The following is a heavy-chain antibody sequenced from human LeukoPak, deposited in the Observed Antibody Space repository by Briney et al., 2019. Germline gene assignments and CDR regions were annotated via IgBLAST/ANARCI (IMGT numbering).Heavy chain of an antibody. CDR1: GYTFTSYG. CDR3: AGGSYYYGSGWAAFDI. Sequence: GASVKVSCKASGYTFTSYGISWVRQAPGQGLEWMGGIIPIFGTANYAQKFQGRVTITTDESTSTAYMELSSLRSEDTAVYYCAGGSYYYGSGWAAFDIWGQGTMVTVSS. D-gene: IGHD3-10*01. CDR2: IIPIFGTA. J-gene: IGHJ3*02. V-gene: IGHV1-69*05.